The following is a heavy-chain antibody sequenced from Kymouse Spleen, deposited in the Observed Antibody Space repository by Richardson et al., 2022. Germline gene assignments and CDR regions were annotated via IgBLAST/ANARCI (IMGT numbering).Heavy chain of an antibody. Sequence: EVQLVESGGGLVQPGGSLRLSCAASGFTFSSYSMNWVRQAPGKGLEWVSYISSSSSTIYYADSVKGRFTISRDNAKNSLYLQMNSLRDEDTAVYYCARPYYDFWSGYSFDYWGQGTLVTVSS. D-gene: IGHD3-3*01. CDR2: ISSSSSTI. V-gene: IGHV3-48*02. CDR3: ARPYYDFWSGYSFDY. J-gene: IGHJ4*02. CDR1: GFTFSSYS.